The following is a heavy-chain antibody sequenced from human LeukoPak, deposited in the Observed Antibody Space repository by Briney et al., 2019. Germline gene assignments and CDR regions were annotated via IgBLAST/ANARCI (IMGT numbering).Heavy chain of an antibody. CDR1: GFTFTSSA. D-gene: IGHD3-10*01. V-gene: IGHV1-58*01. CDR2: IVVGSGNT. J-gene: IGHJ4*02. CDR3: ARDTGSYLDY. Sequence: GASVKVSCKASGFTFTSSAVQWVRQARGQCLEWIGWIVVGSGNTNYAQKFQERVTITRDMSTSTAYMELSSLRSDDAAVYYCARDTGSYLDYWGQGTLVTVSS.